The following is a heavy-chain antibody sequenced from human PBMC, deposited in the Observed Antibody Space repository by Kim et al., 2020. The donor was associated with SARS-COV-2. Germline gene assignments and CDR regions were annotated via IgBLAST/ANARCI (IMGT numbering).Heavy chain of an antibody. D-gene: IGHD3-22*01. Sequence: TAYAGPVKGRFNISRDESKHTMYLQMTSLTTEDTAVYYCTTGGMIGGYWGQGTLVTVSS. CDR2: T. CDR3: TTGGMIGGY. J-gene: IGHJ4*02. V-gene: IGHV3-15*01.